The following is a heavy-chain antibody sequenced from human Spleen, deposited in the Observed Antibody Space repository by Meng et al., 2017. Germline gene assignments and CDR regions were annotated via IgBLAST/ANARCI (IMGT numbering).Heavy chain of an antibody. D-gene: IGHD1-26*01. CDR2: TYYRSKWYN. V-gene: IGHV6-1*02. J-gene: IGHJ4*02. CDR3: AREGDVGYFDY. Sequence: HVPLTQSAPRLVNPSATPSLTCDITVDMLPRNSAAWKWIMQSPSRGLEWLGRTYYRSKWYNDYAVSVKSLITINPDTSKNQFSLQLNSVTPEDTAVYYCAREGDVGYFDYWGQGTLVTVSS. CDR1: VDMLPRNSAA.